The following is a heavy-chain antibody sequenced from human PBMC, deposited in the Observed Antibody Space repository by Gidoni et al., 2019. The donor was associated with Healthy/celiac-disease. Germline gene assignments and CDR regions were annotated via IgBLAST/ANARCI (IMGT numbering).Heavy chain of an antibody. J-gene: IGHJ4*02. CDR1: GFTFSSYA. V-gene: IGHV3-30*01. Sequence: QVQLVESGGGVVQPGRSLRLSCAASGFTFSSYAMHWVRQAPGKGLEWVAVISYDGSNKYYADSVKGRFTISRDNSKNTLYLQMNSLRAEDTAVYYCAREEEQWLVDYWGQGTLVTVSS. CDR2: ISYDGSNK. D-gene: IGHD6-19*01. CDR3: AREEEQWLVDY.